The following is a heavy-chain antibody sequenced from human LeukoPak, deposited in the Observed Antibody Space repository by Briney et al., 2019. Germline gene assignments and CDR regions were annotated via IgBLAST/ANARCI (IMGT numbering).Heavy chain of an antibody. CDR1: GFTFSSYA. D-gene: IGHD6-13*01. V-gene: IGHV3-30*01. CDR2: ISRDGSNK. Sequence: GGSLRLSCAASGFTFSSYAMHWVRQAPGKGLEWVAAISRDGSNKYHADSVKGRFTISRDNSKNTVYLQMNSLRAEDTAVYFCAGSPKYSSSWFEYFQHWGQGTLVTVSS. J-gene: IGHJ1*01. CDR3: AGSPKYSSSWFEYFQH.